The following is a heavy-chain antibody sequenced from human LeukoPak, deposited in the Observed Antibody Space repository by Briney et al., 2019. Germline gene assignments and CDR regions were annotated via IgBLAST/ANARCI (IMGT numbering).Heavy chain of an antibody. J-gene: IGHJ3*02. CDR2: IYNSGST. CDR3: ARVHTADDAFDI. V-gene: IGHV4-59*01. D-gene: IGHD2-21*02. CDR1: GGSISSYY. Sequence: SETLSLTCTVSGGSISSYYWSWIRQPPGKGLEWIGYIYNSGSTNYNPSLKSRVTISIDTSKNQFSLKLSSVTAADTAVYYCARVHTADDAFDIWGQGTMVTVSS.